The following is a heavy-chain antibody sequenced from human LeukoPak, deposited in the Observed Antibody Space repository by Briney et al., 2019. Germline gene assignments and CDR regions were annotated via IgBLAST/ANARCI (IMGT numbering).Heavy chain of an antibody. CDR2: INHSGST. D-gene: IGHD3-22*01. V-gene: IGHV4-34*01. CDR1: GGSFSGYY. J-gene: IGHJ4*02. CDR3: ATPDNSGYYYLY. Sequence: SETLSLTCAVYGGSFSGYYWSWIRQPPGKGLEWIGEINHSGSTNYDPSLKSRVTISVDTSKNQFSLKLSSVTAADTAVYYCATPDNSGYYYLYWGQGTLVTVSS.